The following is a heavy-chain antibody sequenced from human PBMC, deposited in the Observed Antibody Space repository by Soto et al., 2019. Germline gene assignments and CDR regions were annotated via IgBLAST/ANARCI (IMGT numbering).Heavy chain of an antibody. CDR1: GFTFSSYG. Sequence: PGGSLRLSCAASGFTFSSYGMHWVRQAPGKGLEWVAVISYVGSNKYYADSVKGRFTISRDNSKNTLYLQMNGLRAEDTAVYYCARDQQQLETGFDHWGQGTLVTVSS. CDR3: ARDQQQLETGFDH. V-gene: IGHV3-30*03. J-gene: IGHJ4*02. D-gene: IGHD6-13*01. CDR2: ISYVGSNK.